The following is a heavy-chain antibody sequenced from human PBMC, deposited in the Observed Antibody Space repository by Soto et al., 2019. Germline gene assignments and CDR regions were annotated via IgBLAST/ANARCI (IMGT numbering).Heavy chain of an antibody. CDR3: AREWELLCGAFDI. CDR2: ISSSSSTI. CDR1: GFTFSSYS. V-gene: IGHV3-48*02. D-gene: IGHD1-26*01. Sequence: GGSLRLSCAASGFTFSSYSMNWVRQAPGKGLEWVSYISSSSSTIYYADSVKGRFTISRDNAKNSLYLQMNSLRDEDTAVYYFAREWELLCGAFDIWGQGTMVTVSS. J-gene: IGHJ3*02.